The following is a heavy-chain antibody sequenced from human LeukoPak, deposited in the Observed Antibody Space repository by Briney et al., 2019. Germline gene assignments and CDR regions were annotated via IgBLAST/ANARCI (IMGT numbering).Heavy chain of an antibody. CDR1: GGSFSGYY. CDR2: IYHAGIT. D-gene: IGHD6-13*01. J-gene: IGHJ5*02. CDR3: AREGDSSSVGWFDP. Sequence: PSETLSLTCAVYGGSFSGYYWSWIRQPPGKGLEWIGSIYHAGITYYNSSLKSRVTISVDTSKNQFSLKLSSVTAADTAVYYCAREGDSSSVGWFDPWGQGTLVTVSS. V-gene: IGHV4-34*01.